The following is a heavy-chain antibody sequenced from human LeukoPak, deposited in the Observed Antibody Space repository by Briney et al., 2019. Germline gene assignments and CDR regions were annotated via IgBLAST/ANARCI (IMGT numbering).Heavy chain of an antibody. CDR3: ARDAKDYGDYIY. Sequence: GGSLRLSCAASGFTFSSYAMHWVRQAPGKGLEWVAVISYDGSNKYYADSVKGRFTISRDNSKNTLYLQMNSLRAEDTAVYYCARDAKDYGDYIYWGQGTLVTVSS. D-gene: IGHD4-17*01. CDR2: ISYDGSNK. J-gene: IGHJ4*02. V-gene: IGHV3-30-3*01. CDR1: GFTFSSYA.